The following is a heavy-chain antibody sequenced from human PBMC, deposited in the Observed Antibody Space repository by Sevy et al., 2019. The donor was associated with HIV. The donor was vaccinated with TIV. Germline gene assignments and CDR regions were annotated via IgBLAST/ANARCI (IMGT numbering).Heavy chain of an antibody. CDR2: ISGGGGNT. D-gene: IGHD3-22*01. CDR3: ARKYHDTSGYPLYSMDV. Sequence: GGSLRLSCEASGFTFSTYAMYWVRQAPGKGLEYVSAISGGGGNTYYGTSVKGRFTVSRDNAKNTLYLQMGSLRAEDMAVYFCARKYHDTSGYPLYSMDVWGQGTTVTVSS. V-gene: IGHV3-64*01. CDR1: GFTFSTYA. J-gene: IGHJ6*02.